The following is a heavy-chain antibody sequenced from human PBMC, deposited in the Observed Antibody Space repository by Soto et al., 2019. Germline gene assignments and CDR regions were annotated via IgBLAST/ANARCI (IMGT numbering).Heavy chain of an antibody. V-gene: IGHV3-30*18. CDR1: GFTFSNYA. Sequence: QVPLVESGGGVVQPGRSLRLSCAASGFTFSNYAMHWVRQAPGKGLEWVAIISYDGSSKYSADSVKGRFTISRDNSKNTLYLQMNSLRAEDTAVYYCAKGPMVRGVRAFDIWGQGTMVTVSS. D-gene: IGHD3-10*01. CDR3: AKGPMVRGVRAFDI. CDR2: ISYDGSSK. J-gene: IGHJ3*02.